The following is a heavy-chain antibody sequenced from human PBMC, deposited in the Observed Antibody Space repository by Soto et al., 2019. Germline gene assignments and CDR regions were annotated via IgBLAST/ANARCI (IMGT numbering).Heavy chain of an antibody. J-gene: IGHJ6*03. V-gene: IGHV3-11*01. CDR1: GFTFSDSF. Sequence: QLQLVESGGGLVKPGGSLRLSCAASGFTFSDSFMSWSRPTPGNGLEWLSYISGRAGNIYYADSVRGRFTISRDNAKNSVYLQMNSLRAEDTAVYYCAGDQGPNYMAVWGKGTTVTVS. CDR3: AGDQGPNYMAV. CDR2: ISGRAGNI.